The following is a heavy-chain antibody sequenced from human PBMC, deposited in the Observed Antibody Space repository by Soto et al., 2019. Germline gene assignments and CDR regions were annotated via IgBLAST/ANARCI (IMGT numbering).Heavy chain of an antibody. D-gene: IGHD6-19*01. CDR2: MNPNSGNT. CDR1: GYTFTSYY. J-gene: IGHJ6*02. Sequence: ASVKVSCKASGYTFTSYYINWVRQATGQGLEWMGWMNPNSGNTGYAQKFQGRVTMTRNTSISTAYMELSSLRSEDTAVYYCARGEDSSGWYWGLNYYYYGMDVWGQGTTVTVSS. V-gene: IGHV1-8*01. CDR3: ARGEDSSGWYWGLNYYYYGMDV.